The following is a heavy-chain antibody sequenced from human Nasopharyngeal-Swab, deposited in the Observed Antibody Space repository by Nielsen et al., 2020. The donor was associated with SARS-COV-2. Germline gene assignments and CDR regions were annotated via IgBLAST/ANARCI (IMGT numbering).Heavy chain of an antibody. J-gene: IGHJ6*02. V-gene: IGHV4-59*13. CDR2: IYYSGIP. CDR1: DSSISSYY. Sequence: SDTLSLTCTVSDSSISSYYWTWIPQPPGKGLEWIGYIYYSGIPNFTPSLKSRVTLSLATSKSQLSLKLSSVTAADTAVYYCARDSRYYYYGMDVWGQGTTVTVSS. CDR3: ARDSRYYYYGMDV.